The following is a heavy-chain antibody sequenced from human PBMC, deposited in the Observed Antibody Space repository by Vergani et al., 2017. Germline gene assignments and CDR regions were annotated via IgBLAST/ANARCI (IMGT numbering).Heavy chain of an antibody. D-gene: IGHD3-10*01. J-gene: IGHJ6*02. Sequence: QVQLVQSGAEVKKPGASVKVSCKASGYTFTSYYMHWVRQAPGQGLEWMGIINPSGGSPSYPQKFQGRVTMTRDTSTSTAYMELSSLRSEDTAVYYCARDQVVRGVSDYYYYGMDVWGQGTTVTVSS. CDR3: ARDQVVRGVSDYYYYGMDV. V-gene: IGHV1-46*01. CDR1: GYTFTSYY. CDR2: INPSGGSP.